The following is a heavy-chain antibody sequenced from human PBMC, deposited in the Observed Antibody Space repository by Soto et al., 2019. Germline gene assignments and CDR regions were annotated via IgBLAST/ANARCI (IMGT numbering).Heavy chain of an antibody. Sequence: EVRLVESGGGMVQPGGSLRLSFAPSGLTVMNNYFSWVRQAPGKGLEWVSVIYADGRTFYADSVKGRFTIYRDNSKNMVSLQMNSLRVEDTAVYYCTRDPTTVVTTFPFDIWGQGTMVTVSS. CDR1: GLTVMNNY. V-gene: IGHV3-66*01. CDR3: TRDPTTVVTTFPFDI. J-gene: IGHJ3*02. CDR2: IYADGRT. D-gene: IGHD2-21*02.